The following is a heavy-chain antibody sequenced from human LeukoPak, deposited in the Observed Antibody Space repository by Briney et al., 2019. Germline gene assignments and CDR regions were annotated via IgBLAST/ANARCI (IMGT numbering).Heavy chain of an antibody. J-gene: IGHJ3*02. CDR3: ARPSYYYDSSGYYPDAFDI. CDR1: GYSFTSYW. Sequence: GESLKISCKGSGYSFTSYWIGWVRQMPGKGLEWMGIIYPGDSDTRYSPSFQGQVTISADKSISTAYLQWSSLQASDTAMYYCARPSYYYDSSGYYPDAFDIWGQGTMVTVSS. D-gene: IGHD3-22*01. CDR2: IYPGDSDT. V-gene: IGHV5-51*01.